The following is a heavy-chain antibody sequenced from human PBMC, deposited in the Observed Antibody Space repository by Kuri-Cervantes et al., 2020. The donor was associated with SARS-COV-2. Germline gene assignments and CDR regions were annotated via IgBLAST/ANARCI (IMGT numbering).Heavy chain of an antibody. V-gene: IGHV3-23*01. CDR1: GFTFSSYA. D-gene: IGHD1-14*01. CDR3: AKTPPEERFGYFDL. J-gene: IGHJ2*01. Sequence: LSLTCAASGFTFSSYAMSWVRQAPGKGLEWVSAISGSGGSTYYADSVKGRFTISRDNSKNTLYLQMNSLRAEDTAVYYCAKTPPEERFGYFDLWGRGTLVTVSS. CDR2: ISGSGGST.